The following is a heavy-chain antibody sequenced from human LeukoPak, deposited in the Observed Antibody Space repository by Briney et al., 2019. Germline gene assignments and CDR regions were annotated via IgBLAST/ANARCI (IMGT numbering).Heavy chain of an antibody. J-gene: IGHJ4*02. V-gene: IGHV4-39*01. Sequence: PSETLSLTCTVSGGSISSSSYYWGWIRQPPGKGLEWIGSIYYSGSTYYNPSPKSRVTISVDTSKNQFSLKLSSVTAADTAVYYCARQGYSSSLWYFDYWGQGTLVTVSS. CDR1: GGSISSSSYY. CDR2: IYYSGST. D-gene: IGHD6-13*01. CDR3: ARQGYSSSLWYFDY.